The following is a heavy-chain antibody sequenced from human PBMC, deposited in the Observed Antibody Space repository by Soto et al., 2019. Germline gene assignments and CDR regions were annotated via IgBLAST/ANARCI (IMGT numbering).Heavy chain of an antibody. CDR1: GGTLSDHG. CDR2: TIPVFNTA. D-gene: IGHD3-10*01. Sequence: QVQLEQSGAEVKKPGSSVKVYCKASGGTLSDHGVAWLRQAPGQGLEWMGGTIPVFNTAKYAQKFQGRVTVTADKFTNIAYMDLSSLRSEDTAFYFCARGVYGSGNYYTGPSAFDIWGQGTMVIVSS. J-gene: IGHJ3*02. CDR3: ARGVYGSGNYYTGPSAFDI. V-gene: IGHV1-69*06.